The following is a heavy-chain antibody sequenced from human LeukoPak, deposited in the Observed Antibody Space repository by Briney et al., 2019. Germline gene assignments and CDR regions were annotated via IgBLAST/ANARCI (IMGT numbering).Heavy chain of an antibody. D-gene: IGHD3-10*01. J-gene: IGHJ4*02. CDR1: GGTFSSYA. Sequence: SVKVSCKASGGTFSSYAISWVRQAPGQWLEWMGGIIPIFGTANYAQKFQGRVTITADESTSTAYMELSSLRSEDTAVYYCARDSPYYGSGSYIDWGQGTLVTVSS. CDR3: ARDSPYYGSGSYID. CDR2: IIPIFGTA. V-gene: IGHV1-69*13.